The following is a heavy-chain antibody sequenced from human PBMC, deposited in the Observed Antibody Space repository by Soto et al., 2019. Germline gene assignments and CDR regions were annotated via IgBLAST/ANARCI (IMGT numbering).Heavy chain of an antibody. D-gene: IGHD6-19*01. CDR1: GFAFSPYA. V-gene: IGHV3-23*01. CDR2: ISGGSDST. Sequence: EVQLLESGGGLVQPGMSLRLSCAASGFAFSPYAMSWVRQAPGKGLEWVSAISGGSDSTYYADSVKGRFTISRDNSRDTLYLQMNSLRAEDTAVYYCARSASGWLAGDYWGQGTLVTVSS. CDR3: ARSASGWLAGDY. J-gene: IGHJ4*02.